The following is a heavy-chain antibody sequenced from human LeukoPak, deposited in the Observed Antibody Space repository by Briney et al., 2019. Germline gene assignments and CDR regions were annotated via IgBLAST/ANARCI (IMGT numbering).Heavy chain of an antibody. V-gene: IGHV1-18*01. Sequence: ASVKVSCKASGYTFTSYGISWVRQAPGQGLEWMGWISAYNGNTNYAQKLQGRVTMTTDTSTSTAYMELRSLGSDDTAVYYCARAYYDSSGYCDFDYWGQGTLVTVSS. CDR2: ISAYNGNT. CDR3: ARAYYDSSGYCDFDY. D-gene: IGHD3-22*01. J-gene: IGHJ4*02. CDR1: GYTFTSYG.